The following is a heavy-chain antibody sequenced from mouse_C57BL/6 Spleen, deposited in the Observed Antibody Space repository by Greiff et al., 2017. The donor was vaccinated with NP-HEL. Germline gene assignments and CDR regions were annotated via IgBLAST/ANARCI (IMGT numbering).Heavy chain of an antibody. J-gene: IGHJ4*01. V-gene: IGHV1-5*01. Sequence: EVKVEESGTVLARPGASVKMSCKTSGYTFTSYWMHWVKQRPGQGLEWIGAIYPGNSDTSYNQKFKGKAKLTAVTSASTAYMELSSLTNEDSAVYDCRGVTTGDYYAMDYWGQGTSVTVSS. CDR2: IYPGNSDT. CDR1: GYTFTSYW. D-gene: IGHD2-2*01. CDR3: RGVTTGDYYAMDY.